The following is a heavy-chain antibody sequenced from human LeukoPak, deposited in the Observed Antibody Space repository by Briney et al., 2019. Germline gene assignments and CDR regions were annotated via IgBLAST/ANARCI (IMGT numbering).Heavy chain of an antibody. J-gene: IGHJ6*02. V-gene: IGHV3-23*01. CDR2: ISGSGGST. CDR3: AKDLSYQLPSYGMDV. D-gene: IGHD2-2*01. Sequence: GGSLRLSCTASGFTFSSYAMSWDRQAPGKGLEWVSGISGSGGSTYYADSVKGRFTISRDNSKNTLYLQMNSLRAEDTAVYYCAKDLSYQLPSYGMDVWGQGTTVTVSS. CDR1: GFTFSSYA.